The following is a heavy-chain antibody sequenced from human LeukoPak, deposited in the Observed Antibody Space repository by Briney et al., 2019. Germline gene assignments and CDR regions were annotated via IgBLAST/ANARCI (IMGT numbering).Heavy chain of an antibody. CDR1: GGSFSGYY. Sequence: SETLSLTCAVYGGSFSGYYWSWIRQPPGKGLEWIGEINHSGSTNYNPSLKSRVTISVDTSKNQFSLMLSSVTAADTAVYYCARGLYGDYYFDYWGQGTLVTVSS. J-gene: IGHJ4*02. D-gene: IGHD4-17*01. V-gene: IGHV4-34*01. CDR2: INHSGST. CDR3: ARGLYGDYYFDY.